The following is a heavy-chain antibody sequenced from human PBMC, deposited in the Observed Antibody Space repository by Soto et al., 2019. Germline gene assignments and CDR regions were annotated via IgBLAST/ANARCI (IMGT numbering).Heavy chain of an antibody. J-gene: IGHJ4*02. CDR1: GFTFSDYY. Sequence: QVQLVESGGGLVKPGGSLRLSCAASGFTFSDYYMSWIRQAPGKGLEWVSYMSSSSSYTNYADSVKGRFTISRDNAKNSLYLQMNRLRAEDTAVYYCARDSVYYGDYELNYFDYWGQGTLVTVSS. CDR3: ARDSVYYGDYELNYFDY. V-gene: IGHV3-11*05. D-gene: IGHD4-17*01. CDR2: MSSSSSYT.